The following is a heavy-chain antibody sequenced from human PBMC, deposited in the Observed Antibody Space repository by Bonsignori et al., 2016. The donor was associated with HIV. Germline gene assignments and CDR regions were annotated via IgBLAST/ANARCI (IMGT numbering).Heavy chain of an antibody. CDR2: INHSGST. D-gene: IGHD3-22*01. CDR3: ARWIYDSSGYYLYYFDY. Sequence: PGKGLEWIGEINHSGSTNYNPSLKSRVTISVDTSKNQFSLKLSSVTAADTAVYYCARWIYDSSGYYLYYFDYWGQGTLVTVSS. V-gene: IGHV4-34*01. J-gene: IGHJ4*02.